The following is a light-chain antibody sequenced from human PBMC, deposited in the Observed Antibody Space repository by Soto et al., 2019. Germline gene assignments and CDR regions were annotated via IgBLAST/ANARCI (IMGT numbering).Light chain of an antibody. CDR1: QSLSTY. CDR2: NAS. V-gene: IGKV3-11*01. CDR3: QQRTNWPRFT. J-gene: IGKJ3*01. Sequence: EIVLTQSPSTLSLSPGDRATLSGRASQSLSTYLAWYQQRPGQAPSLLIYNASTRASGIPARFSGTGSGTDFTLTITSLEPEDFAFYYCQQRTNWPRFTFGPGTKVDI.